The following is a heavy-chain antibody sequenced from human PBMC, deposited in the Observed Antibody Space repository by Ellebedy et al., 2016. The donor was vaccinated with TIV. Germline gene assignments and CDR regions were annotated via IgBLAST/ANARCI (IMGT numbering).Heavy chain of an antibody. CDR1: RFTFSGYW. CDR3: ATDGSYGDYRSPTHAFVM. D-gene: IGHD4-17*01. CDR2: INGDGSKK. V-gene: IGHV3-7*01. J-gene: IGHJ3*02. Sequence: GESLKISCAASRFTFSGYWMSWVRQAPGKGLEWVANINGDGSKKYYVDSLRGRFTISRDNAKNSLYLQMNSLRGEDTAVYYCATDGSYGDYRSPTHAFVMWGQGTLVTVSS.